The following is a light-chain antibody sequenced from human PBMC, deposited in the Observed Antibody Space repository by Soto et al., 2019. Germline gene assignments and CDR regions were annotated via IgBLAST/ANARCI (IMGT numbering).Light chain of an antibody. J-gene: IGKJ4*01. V-gene: IGKV1-33*01. Sequence: DIQMTQSPSSLSASVGDRVTITCQASQDISNYLNWYQQKPGKAPKLLIYDASNLETGVPSRFSGSGSETDFTFTISSLQPEDIATYYCQQYDNPNLTVTFGGGTKVDIK. CDR2: DAS. CDR3: QQYDNPNLTVT. CDR1: QDISNY.